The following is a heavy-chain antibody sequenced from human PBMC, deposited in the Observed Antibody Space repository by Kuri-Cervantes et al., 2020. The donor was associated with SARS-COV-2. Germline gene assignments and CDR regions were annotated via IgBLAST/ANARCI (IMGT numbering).Heavy chain of an antibody. D-gene: IGHD4-23*01. CDR1: GYTFTGYH. CDR3: ARGHTLYGGNSSPWDY. J-gene: IGHJ4*02. CDR2: ISAYNGNT. Sequence: ASVKVSCKASGYTFTGYHMHWVRQAPGQGLEWMGWISAYNGNTNYAQKLQGRVTMTTDTSTSTAYMELRSLRSDDTAVYYCARGHTLYGGNSSPWDYWGQGTLVTVSS. V-gene: IGHV1-18*04.